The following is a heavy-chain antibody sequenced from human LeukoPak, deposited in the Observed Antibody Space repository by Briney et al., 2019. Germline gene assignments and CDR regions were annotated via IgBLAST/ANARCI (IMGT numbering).Heavy chain of an antibody. CDR3: ARQTQLWLPHYFDY. J-gene: IGHJ4*02. CDR2: IDPSDSYT. Sequence: GESLQISCKGSGYRFTSYWISGVRQLPGKGLEWMGRIDPSDSYTNYSPSFQGHVTISADKSISTAYLQWSSLKASDTAMYYCARQTQLWLPHYFDYWGQGTLVTVSS. V-gene: IGHV5-10-1*01. D-gene: IGHD5-18*01. CDR1: GYRFTSYW.